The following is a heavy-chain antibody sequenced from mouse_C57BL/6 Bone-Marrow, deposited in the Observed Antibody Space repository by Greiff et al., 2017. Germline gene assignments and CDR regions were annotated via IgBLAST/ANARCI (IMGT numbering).Heavy chain of an antibody. Sequence: QVQLQQPGPELVKPGASVKMSCKASGYTFTSYWITWVKQRTGQGLEWIGDIYPGSGSTNYNEKFKSKATLTVDPSSSTASMQHSSLPSEDSAVYYCATKVLLRGYDLDYWGQGTTLTVSS. V-gene: IGHV1-55*01. CDR1: GYTFTSYW. J-gene: IGHJ2*01. D-gene: IGHD1-1*01. CDR3: ATKVLLRGYDLDY. CDR2: IYPGSGST.